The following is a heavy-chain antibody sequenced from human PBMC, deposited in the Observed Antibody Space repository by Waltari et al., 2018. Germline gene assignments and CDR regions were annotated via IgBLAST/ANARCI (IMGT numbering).Heavy chain of an antibody. V-gene: IGHV4-38-2*01. Sequence: QVQLQESGPGLVKPSETLSLTCDGSGYAINSGFYWGWIRQTPGKGLEWIATIYHEGTTFYNPSLTSRVTTSMDMSKNQFSLKLKSVTAADTAVYYCTRQVLGYCTSAACRRLXSWGQGXLVTVSS. CDR3: TRQVLGYCTSAACRRLXS. CDR2: IYHEGTT. D-gene: IGHD2-2*03. J-gene: IGHJ5*02. CDR1: GYAINSGFY.